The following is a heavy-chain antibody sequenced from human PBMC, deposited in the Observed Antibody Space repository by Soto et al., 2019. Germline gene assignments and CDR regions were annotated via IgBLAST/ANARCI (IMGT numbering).Heavy chain of an antibody. CDR1: GYAFTTYG. Sequence: QVHLVQSGAEVKKPGASVEFSCQGSGYAFTTYGITWVRQAPGQGLEWMGWISAHNGNTNYAQKLQGRVTVTRDTSTSTAYMELRSLRYDDTAVYYCARGRYGDYWGQGALVTVSS. D-gene: IGHD1-1*01. CDR3: ARGRYGDY. V-gene: IGHV1-18*01. J-gene: IGHJ4*02. CDR2: ISAHNGNT.